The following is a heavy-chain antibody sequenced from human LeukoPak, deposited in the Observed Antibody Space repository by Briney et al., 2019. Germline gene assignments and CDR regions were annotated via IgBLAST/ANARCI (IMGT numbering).Heavy chain of an antibody. CDR3: ARGGSIAAAGTSVDY. CDR1: GYTFTSYG. Sequence: ASVKVSCTASGYTFTSYGISWVRQAPGQRLEWMGWISAYNGNTTYAQKLQGRVTMTTDTSTSTAYMELRSLRSDDTAVYYCARGGSIAAAGTSVDYWGQGTLVTVSS. CDR2: ISAYNGNT. J-gene: IGHJ4*02. V-gene: IGHV1-18*01. D-gene: IGHD6-13*01.